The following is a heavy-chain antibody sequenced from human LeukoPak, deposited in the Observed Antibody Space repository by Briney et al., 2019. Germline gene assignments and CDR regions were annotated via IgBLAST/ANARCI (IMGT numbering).Heavy chain of an antibody. CDR2: INWNGGST. V-gene: IGHV3-20*04. Sequence: GGSLRLSCAASGCTFDDYGMNWVREAPGKGLEWVSGINWNGGSTGYADSVKGRFTISRDNAKNSLYLQMNSLRAEDTALYYCARVYELREEDYYYYYMDVWGKGTTVTVSS. CDR1: GCTFDDYG. J-gene: IGHJ6*03. CDR3: ARVYELREEDYYYYYMDV. D-gene: IGHD5/OR15-5a*01.